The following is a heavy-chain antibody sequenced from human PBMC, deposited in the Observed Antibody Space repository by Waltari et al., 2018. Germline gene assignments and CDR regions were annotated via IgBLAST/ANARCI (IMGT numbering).Heavy chain of an antibody. Sequence: QVQLVQSGTDVKKPGASVKVSCEASGYTFTAFYMHLVRQTPGHGLEWMGWINPNSGDTKFAEKFQGRVTMTRDTSISTAYIELSRLQSDDTAVYYCARDTSPLYYDSAGLDAFDSWGQGTLVTVSS. D-gene: IGHD3-22*01. J-gene: IGHJ3*02. CDR1: GYTFTAFY. CDR3: ARDTSPLYYDSAGLDAFDS. V-gene: IGHV1-2*02. CDR2: INPNSGDT.